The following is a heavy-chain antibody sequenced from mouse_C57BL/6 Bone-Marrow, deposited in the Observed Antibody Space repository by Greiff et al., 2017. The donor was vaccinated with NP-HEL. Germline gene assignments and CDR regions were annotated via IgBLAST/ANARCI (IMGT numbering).Heavy chain of an antibody. CDR1: GYTFTDFY. D-gene: IGHD1-1*01. J-gene: IGHJ2*01. CDR3: ARRDFYYGSSGSYFDY. CDR2: INPFNGGT. Sequence: VQLQPSGPVLVKPGASVKMSCKASGYTFTDFYMNWVKQSHGKSLEWIGVINPFNGGTSYNQKVKGKATLTVDKSSSTAYMELNSLTSEDSAVYYCARRDFYYGSSGSYFDYWGQGTTLTVSS. V-gene: IGHV1-19*01.